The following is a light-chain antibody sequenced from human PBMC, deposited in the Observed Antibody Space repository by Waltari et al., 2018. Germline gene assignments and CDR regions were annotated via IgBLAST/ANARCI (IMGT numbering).Light chain of an antibody. CDR1: QTVTSSH. CDR3: QQYGNSPRT. CDR2: GAS. Sequence: ETVLTQSPGTLSLSPGERATLSCRASQTVTSSHLAWYQQKPGQAPRLLIYGASSRATGIPDRVSGSGSGTDFTLTSTRLEPEDFAVYYCQQYGNSPRTFGQGTEVEIK. J-gene: IGKJ1*01. V-gene: IGKV3-20*01.